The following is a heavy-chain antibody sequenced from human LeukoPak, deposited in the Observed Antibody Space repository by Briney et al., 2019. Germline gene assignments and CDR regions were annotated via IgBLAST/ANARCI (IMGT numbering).Heavy chain of an antibody. J-gene: IGHJ4*02. V-gene: IGHV6-1*01. CDR1: GDSVSSNSAA. CDR3: ARVSQGGIAARSYFDY. CDR2: TYYRSKWYN. D-gene: IGHD6-6*01. Sequence: SQTLSLTCAISGDSVSSNSAAWNWIRQSPSRGLEWLGRTYYRSKWYNDYAVSVKSRITINPDTSKNQFSLQLNSVTPEDTAVYYCARVSQGGIAARSYFDYWGQGTLVTVSS.